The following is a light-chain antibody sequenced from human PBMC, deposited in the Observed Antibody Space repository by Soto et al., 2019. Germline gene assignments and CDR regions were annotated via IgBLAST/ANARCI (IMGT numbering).Light chain of an antibody. Sequence: EIVMTQSPATLSVSPGERATLSCRASQSVSSNLAWYQQKPGQAPRLLIYGASARATGIPARFSGSGSGTEFTLTISSLQSADFAIYYCQQYNNLPPGTFGQGTKLEIK. V-gene: IGKV3-15*01. J-gene: IGKJ2*01. CDR3: QQYNNLPPGT. CDR2: GAS. CDR1: QSVSSN.